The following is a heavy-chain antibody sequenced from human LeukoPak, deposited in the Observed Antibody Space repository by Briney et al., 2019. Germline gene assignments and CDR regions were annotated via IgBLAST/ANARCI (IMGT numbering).Heavy chain of an antibody. V-gene: IGHV3-21*01. CDR1: GFTFSSYS. Sequence: GGSLRLSCAASGFTFSSYSMNWVRQAPGKGLEWVSSISSSSSYIYYADSVKGRFTISRDNAKNSLYLQMNSPRAEDTAVYYCASTTGYPRYYYFDYWGQGTLVTVSS. J-gene: IGHJ4*02. D-gene: IGHD1-26*01. CDR3: ASTTGYPRYYYFDY. CDR2: ISSSSSYI.